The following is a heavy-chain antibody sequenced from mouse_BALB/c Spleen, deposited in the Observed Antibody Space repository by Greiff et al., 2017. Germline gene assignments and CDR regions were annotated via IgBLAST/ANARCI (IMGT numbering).Heavy chain of an antibody. D-gene: IGHD2-10*02. V-gene: IGHV5-17*02. J-gene: IGHJ4*01. CDR2: ISSGSSTI. CDR1: GFTFSSFG. Sequence: EVQLVESGGGLVQPGGSRKLSCAASGFTFSSFGMHWVRQAPEKGLEWVAYISSGSSTIYYADTVKGRFTISRDNPKNTLFLQMTSLRSEDTAMYYCARSGYGNYDYAMDYWGQGTSVTVSS. CDR3: ARSGYGNYDYAMDY.